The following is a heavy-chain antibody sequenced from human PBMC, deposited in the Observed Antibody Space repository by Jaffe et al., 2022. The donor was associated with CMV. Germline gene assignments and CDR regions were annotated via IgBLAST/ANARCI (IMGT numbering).Heavy chain of an antibody. Sequence: EVQLLESGGGLVEPGGSLRLSCAASRFPLGNFAMSWVRQPPGKGLEWVSSIGDDTHYADSVRGRFTISRDNSMNTLYLQMNSLRVEDTAIYYCAKDGQNANQRWDDFDIWGQGTMVTVSA. CDR2: SIGDDT. J-gene: IGHJ3*02. V-gene: IGHV3-23*01. CDR3: AKDGQNANQRWDDFDI. CDR1: RFPLGNFA. D-gene: IGHD2-2*01.